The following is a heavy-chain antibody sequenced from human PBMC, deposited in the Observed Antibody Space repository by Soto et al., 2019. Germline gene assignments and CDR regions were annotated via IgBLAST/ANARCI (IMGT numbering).Heavy chain of an antibody. CDR2: IKTDSGDT. CDR1: RYTFTSYD. CDR3: ARGGGSFDAFDI. V-gene: IGHV1-2*02. D-gene: IGHD2-15*01. Sequence: ASVKVSCKASRYTFTSYDIFWVRQSPGQGLEWMGWIKTDSGDTHYAQNFQGRVTMTRDTSISTAYMELSRLRSDDTAVYYCARGGGSFDAFDIWGQGTMVTVSS. J-gene: IGHJ3*02.